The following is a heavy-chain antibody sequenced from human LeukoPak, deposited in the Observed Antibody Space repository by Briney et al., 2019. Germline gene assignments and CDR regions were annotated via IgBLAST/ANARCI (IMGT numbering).Heavy chain of an antibody. CDR2: NNHNSCGT. Sequence: ASVKVPRKACGYTFTGYYMLWVRQAPGQGREWMGWNNHNSCGTNYAQKSQGRVTMTRDTSISPAYRELSRLRSDDTAVYYCARDGLIAAAGTNWFDPWGQGTLVPVSS. CDR1: GYTFTGYY. J-gene: IGHJ5*02. CDR3: ARDGLIAAAGTNWFDP. D-gene: IGHD6-13*01. V-gene: IGHV1-2*02.